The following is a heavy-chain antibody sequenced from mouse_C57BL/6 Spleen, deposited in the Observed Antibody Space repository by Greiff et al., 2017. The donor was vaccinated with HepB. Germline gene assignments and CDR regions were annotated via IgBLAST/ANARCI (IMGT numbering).Heavy chain of an antibody. D-gene: IGHD1-1*01. J-gene: IGHJ4*01. CDR3: AKSGGYYGSSYAMDY. CDR2: IWRGGST. CDR1: GFSLTSYG. V-gene: IGHV2-5*01. Sequence: VKLVESGPGLVQPSQSLSITCTVSGFSLTSYGVHWVRQSPGKGLEWLGVIWRGGSTDYNAAFMSRLSITKDNSKSQVFFKMNSLQADDTAIYYCAKSGGYYGSSYAMDYWGQGTSVTVSS.